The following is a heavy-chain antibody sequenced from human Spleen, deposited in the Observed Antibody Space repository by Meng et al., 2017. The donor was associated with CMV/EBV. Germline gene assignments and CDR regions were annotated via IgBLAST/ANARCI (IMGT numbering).Heavy chain of an antibody. CDR2: MSYDGTKQ. CDR1: GFNFHRYT. J-gene: IGHJ4*02. D-gene: IGHD2-21*01. V-gene: IGHV3-30*04. CDR3: TRYDHLLLNDY. Sequence: GESLKISCAASGFNFHRYTMHWVRQAPGKGLEWVSVMSYDGTKQSYADSVKGRFTISRDNSNNTLYLQMNSLTAEDTAMYYCTRYDHLLLNDYWGQGTLVTVSS.